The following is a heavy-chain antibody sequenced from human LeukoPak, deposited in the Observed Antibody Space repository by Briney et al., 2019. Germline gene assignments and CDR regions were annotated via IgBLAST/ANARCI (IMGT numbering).Heavy chain of an antibody. D-gene: IGHD1-20*01. CDR3: AREFAGITGTTLY. J-gene: IGHJ4*02. V-gene: IGHV1-69*05. Sequence: ASVKVSCKASGVTFSSYAISWVRQAPGQGLEWMGGIIPIFGTANYAQKFQGRVTITTDESTSTAYMELSSLRSEDTAVYYCAREFAGITGTTLYWGQGTLVTVSS. CDR1: GVTFSSYA. CDR2: IIPIFGTA.